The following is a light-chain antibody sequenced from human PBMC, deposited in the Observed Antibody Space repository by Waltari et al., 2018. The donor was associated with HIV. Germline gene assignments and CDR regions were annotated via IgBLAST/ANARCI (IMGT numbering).Light chain of an antibody. CDR2: DAS. V-gene: IGKV3-11*01. CDR3: QQRSRWPPAYT. Sequence: GERATLSCRASQSVSIYLAWYQQKPGQPPRLLIYDASNRATAIPARFSGSGSGTDFTLTISSLEPEDFAVYYCQQRSRWPPAYTFGQGTKLEIK. CDR1: QSVSIY. J-gene: IGKJ2*01.